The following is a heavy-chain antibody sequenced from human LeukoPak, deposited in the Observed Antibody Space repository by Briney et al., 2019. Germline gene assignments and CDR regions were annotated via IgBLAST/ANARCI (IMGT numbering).Heavy chain of an antibody. V-gene: IGHV4-31*03. D-gene: IGHD3-3*01. CDR1: GGSLSSGGYY. CDR3: ARDLEGSLDY. Sequence: PSETLSLTCTVSGGSLSSGGYYWGWLRQHPGTGLEWIGYIYYSGSTYYNPSLKSRVTISVDTSKNQFSLKLSSVTAADTAVYYCARDLEGSLDYWGQGTLVTVSS. J-gene: IGHJ4*02. CDR2: IYYSGST.